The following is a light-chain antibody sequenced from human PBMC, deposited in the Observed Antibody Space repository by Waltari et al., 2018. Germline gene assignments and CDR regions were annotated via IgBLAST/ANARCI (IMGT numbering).Light chain of an antibody. J-gene: IGLJ3*02. CDR3: SSYTSSSTWV. Sequence: QSALTQPPSVSGSPGQSVIISCPGTNRDVDIFGRVSWYQQSPGTAPRLMIYEVSNRPSGVPDRFSGSKSGNTASLTISGLQAEDEGDYYCSSYTSSSTWVFGGGTKVTVL. CDR2: EVS. V-gene: IGLV2-18*02. CDR1: NRDVDIFGR.